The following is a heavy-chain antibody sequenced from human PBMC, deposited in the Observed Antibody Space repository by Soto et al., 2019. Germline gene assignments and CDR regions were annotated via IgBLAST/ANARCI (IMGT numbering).Heavy chain of an antibody. CDR3: ARAHAPTLPFDS. CDR1: GGSIRNVY. D-gene: IGHD2-15*01. J-gene: IGHJ4*01. V-gene: IGHV4-59*01. Sequence: AETLSLTCTVAGGSIRNVYWSWIRPPPGKGLEWIGFIFHSGNAKYNPSLKSRVTISVDTSKNQFALSLDSVTAAETAVYFCARAHAPTLPFDSGGQGTLVTVSS. CDR2: IFHSGNA.